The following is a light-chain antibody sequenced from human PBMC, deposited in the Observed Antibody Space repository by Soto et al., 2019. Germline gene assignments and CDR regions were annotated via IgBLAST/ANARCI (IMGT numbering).Light chain of an antibody. CDR2: AAS. J-gene: IGKJ4*01. V-gene: IGKV1D-16*01. CDR3: QQYYVYPLT. Sequence: DVQMTQYPSSVSASVGDRVTITCRASQDINSWLAWSQQKQGPAPKSLIYAASSLHTGVPSRFSGSESGTDFTRNISRLQPEDSATYLCQQYYVYPLTGGGGPKVQI. CDR1: QDINSW.